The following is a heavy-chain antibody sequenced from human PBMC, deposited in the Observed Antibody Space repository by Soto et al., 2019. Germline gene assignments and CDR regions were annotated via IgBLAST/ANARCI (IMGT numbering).Heavy chain of an antibody. Sequence: EVQLVESGGGLVQPGGSLRLSCAASGFTFSPFWMHWVRQVPVKGPVWVSRINSDGNSTSYADSVKGRFTISRDNAKNTLYLQMNSLRAEDTAVYYCASGNNHFDYWGQGTLVTVSS. CDR3: ASGNNHFDY. J-gene: IGHJ4*02. D-gene: IGHD1-20*01. CDR2: INSDGNST. CDR1: GFTFSPFW. V-gene: IGHV3-74*01.